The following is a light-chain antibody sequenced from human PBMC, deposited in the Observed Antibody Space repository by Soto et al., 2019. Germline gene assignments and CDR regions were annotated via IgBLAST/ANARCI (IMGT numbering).Light chain of an antibody. CDR3: AAWDDSLYVV. J-gene: IGLJ2*01. CDR1: SSNIGSNT. Sequence: QSVLTQPPSASGTPGQRVTISCSGSSSNIGSNTVNWYQQLPGTAPKLLIYSNNQRPSGVLDRFSGSKSGTSASLAISGLQSEDEADYYCAAWDDSLYVVFGGGTKLTVL. V-gene: IGLV1-44*01. CDR2: SNN.